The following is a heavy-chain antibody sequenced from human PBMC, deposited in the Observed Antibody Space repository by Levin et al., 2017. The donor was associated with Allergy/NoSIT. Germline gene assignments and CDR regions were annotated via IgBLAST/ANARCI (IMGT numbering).Heavy chain of an antibody. CDR2: ISYDGSIT. Sequence: GGSLRLSCAASGFTFSTYGMHWVRQAPGKGLEWAAVISYDGSITYFADSVKGRFTISRDNSKNTLYLQMNSLRAEDTAVYYCAKDPRASASIAPGDSVGYYSDYWGQGTLVTVSS. CDR1: GFTFSTYG. J-gene: IGHJ4*02. V-gene: IGHV3-30*18. CDR3: AKDPRASASIAPGDSVGYYSDY. D-gene: IGHD6-13*01.